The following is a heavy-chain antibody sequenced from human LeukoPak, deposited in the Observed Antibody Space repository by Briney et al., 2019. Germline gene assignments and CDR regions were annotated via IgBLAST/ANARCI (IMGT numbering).Heavy chain of an antibody. CDR1: GFTFSSYG. Sequence: GGSLRLSCAASGFTFSSYGMHWVRQAPGKGLEWVAFIRYDGSNKYYADSVKGRFTISRDNSKNTLYLQMNSPRAEDTAVYYCAKGGLETYYYDSSGYYSPYWGQGTLVTVSS. J-gene: IGHJ4*02. CDR2: IRYDGSNK. CDR3: AKGGLETYYYDSSGYYSPY. V-gene: IGHV3-30*02. D-gene: IGHD3-22*01.